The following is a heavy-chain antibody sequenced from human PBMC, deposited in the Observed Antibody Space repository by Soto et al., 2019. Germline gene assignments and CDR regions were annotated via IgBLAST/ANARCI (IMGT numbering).Heavy chain of an antibody. Sequence: RLSCAAADFTCSNYGMNRVRQAPGKGLEWVSAISGSGGSTYYADSVKGRFTISRDNSKNTLYLQMNSLRAEDTAVYYCAKERGGSNDAFDFWGQGTMVTVS. CDR3: AKERGGSNDAFDF. CDR1: DFTCSNYG. J-gene: IGHJ3*01. V-gene: IGHV3-23*01. CDR2: ISGSGGST. D-gene: IGHD5-12*01.